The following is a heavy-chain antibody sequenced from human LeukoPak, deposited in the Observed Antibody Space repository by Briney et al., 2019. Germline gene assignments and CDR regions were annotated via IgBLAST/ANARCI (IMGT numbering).Heavy chain of an antibody. CDR1: RFTFSSYA. CDR3: ASSIGYCSSTSCGAYAFDI. J-gene: IGHJ3*02. V-gene: IGHV3-23*01. D-gene: IGHD2-2*01. CDR2: ISGSGGST. Sequence: PGGSLRLSCAASRFTFSSYAMSWVRQAPGKGLEWVSAISGSGGSTYYADSVKGRFTISRDNAKNSLYLQMNSLRAEDTAVYYCASSIGYCSSTSCGAYAFDIWGQGTMVTVSS.